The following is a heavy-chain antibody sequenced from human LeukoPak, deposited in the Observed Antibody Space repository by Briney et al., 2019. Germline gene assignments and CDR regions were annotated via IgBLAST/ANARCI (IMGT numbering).Heavy chain of an antibody. V-gene: IGHV3-11*06. Sequence: GGSLRLSCAASGFTFSDYYMSWIRQAPGKGLEWVSYISSSSSYTNYADSVKGRFTISRDNAKNSLYLQMNSLRAEDTAVYYCARDRIIYGDYGDAFDIWGQGTMVTVSS. CDR1: GFTFSDYY. J-gene: IGHJ3*02. CDR3: ARDRIIYGDYGDAFDI. CDR2: ISSSSSYT. D-gene: IGHD4-17*01.